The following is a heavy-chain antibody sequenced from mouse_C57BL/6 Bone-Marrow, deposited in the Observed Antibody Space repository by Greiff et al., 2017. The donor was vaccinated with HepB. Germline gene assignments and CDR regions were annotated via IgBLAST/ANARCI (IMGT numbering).Heavy chain of an antibody. CDR1: GFTFSSYG. V-gene: IGHV5-6*01. CDR2: ISSGGSYT. J-gene: IGHJ2*01. Sequence: EVMLVESGGDFVKPGGSLKLSCAASGFTFSSYGMSWVRQTPDKRLEWVATISSGGSYTYYPDSVKGRFPISRDNAKNTLYLQMSSLKSEDTAMYYCARHDPLLYYFDYWGQGTTLTVSS. D-gene: IGHD2-10*01. CDR3: ARHDPLLYYFDY.